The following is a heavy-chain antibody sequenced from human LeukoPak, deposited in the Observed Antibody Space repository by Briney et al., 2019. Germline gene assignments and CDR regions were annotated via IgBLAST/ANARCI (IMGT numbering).Heavy chain of an antibody. Sequence: SETLSLTCVDPLGSFSVYQLSSGSQPPGKGLEWIGEVHHSGSTNYNPSLKSRVTISVDTSKNQFSLKLRSMTAADTAVYYCARPCRFSKGDSAFDIWGQGTMVIVSS. CDR3: ARPCRFSKGDSAFDI. CDR1: LGSFSVYQ. V-gene: IGHV4-34*01. CDR2: VHHSGST. J-gene: IGHJ3*02. D-gene: IGHD3-16*01.